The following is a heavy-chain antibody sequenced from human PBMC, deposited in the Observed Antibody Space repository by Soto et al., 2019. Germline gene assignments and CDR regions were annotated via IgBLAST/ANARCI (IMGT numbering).Heavy chain of an antibody. J-gene: IGHJ4*02. D-gene: IGHD3-10*01. Sequence: QVQLQESGPGQVKPSETLSLTCSVSGGSMSEYFWSWIRQSPGKGLEWIGYIYSLGSTDYNPSLKSRVTISVDTSKRQFSLRLTSVTAADTAVYYCARDGYDGSGSPYPAYWGPGTQVTVSS. CDR3: ARDGYDGSGSPYPAY. V-gene: IGHV4-59*01. CDR1: GGSMSEYF. CDR2: IYSLGST.